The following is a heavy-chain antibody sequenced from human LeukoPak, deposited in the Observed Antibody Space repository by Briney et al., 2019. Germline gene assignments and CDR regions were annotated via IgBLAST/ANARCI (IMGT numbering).Heavy chain of an antibody. CDR1: GFTFSSYA. D-gene: IGHD1-26*01. J-gene: IGHJ5*02. CDR3: ARGTNQWELLGWFDP. V-gene: IGHV3-30-3*01. CDR2: ISYDGSNK. Sequence: GRSLRLSCAASGFTFSSYAMHWVRQAPGKGLEWGAVISYDGSNKYYADSVKGRFTISRDNSKNTLYLQMNSLRAEDTAVYYCARGTNQWELLGWFDPWGQGTLVTVSS.